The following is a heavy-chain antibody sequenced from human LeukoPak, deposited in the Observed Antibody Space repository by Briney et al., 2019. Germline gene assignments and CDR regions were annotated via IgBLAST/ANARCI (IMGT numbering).Heavy chain of an antibody. Sequence: SVKVSCKASGGPFNTYPINWLRQAPGQGLEWMGGIIPIFRTANYAHEFQGRVMITADESTTTVYMDLGSLRSEDTAVYYCAGSPYNYGYYYFYAMDVWGQGTTVTVSS. D-gene: IGHD5-18*01. CDR1: GGPFNTYP. CDR2: IIPIFRTA. J-gene: IGHJ6*02. V-gene: IGHV1-69*13. CDR3: AGSPYNYGYYYFYAMDV.